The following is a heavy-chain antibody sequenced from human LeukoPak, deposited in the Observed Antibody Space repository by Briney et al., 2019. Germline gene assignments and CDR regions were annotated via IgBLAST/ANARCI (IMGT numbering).Heavy chain of an antibody. V-gene: IGHV3-48*03. J-gene: IGHJ4*02. CDR2: ISSSGSTI. CDR3: VRSTNTPNYGDYNFHY. Sequence: GGSLRLSCAASRFTFSSYEMNWVRQAPGKGLEWVSYISSSGSTIYYADSVKGRFTISRDNAKNSLYLQMNSLRAEDTAVYYCVRSTNTPNYGDYNFHYWGQGTLVTVSS. D-gene: IGHD4-17*01. CDR1: RFTFSSYE.